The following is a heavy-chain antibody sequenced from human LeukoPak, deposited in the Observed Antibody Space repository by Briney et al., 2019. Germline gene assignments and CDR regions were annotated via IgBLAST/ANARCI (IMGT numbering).Heavy chain of an antibody. D-gene: IGHD2-8*01. Sequence: ASVKVSCKASGYTFTGYYMHWVRQAPGQGLEWMGWISAYNGNTNYAQKLQGRVTMITDTSTSTAYMELRSLRSDDTAVYYCARGGLYGPGDYWGQGTLVTVSS. V-gene: IGHV1-18*04. J-gene: IGHJ4*02. CDR1: GYTFTGYY. CDR3: ARGGLYGPGDY. CDR2: ISAYNGNT.